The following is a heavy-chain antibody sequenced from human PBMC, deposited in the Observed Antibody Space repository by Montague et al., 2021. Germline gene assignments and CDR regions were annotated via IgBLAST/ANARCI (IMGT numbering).Heavy chain of an antibody. Sequence: SLRLSCAASGFTFSEYSMGWVRRAPGKGLEWLTGIYSDDSMTYYEDSVKGRFTISRGNSRNTVNLQMNTLRIEDTAVYYCAKGWHGRASVDFDYWGQGTLVTVSS. CDR1: GFTFSEYS. V-gene: IGHV3-23*03. J-gene: IGHJ4*02. CDR2: IYSDDSMT. CDR3: AKGWHGRASVDFDY. D-gene: IGHD5-24*01.